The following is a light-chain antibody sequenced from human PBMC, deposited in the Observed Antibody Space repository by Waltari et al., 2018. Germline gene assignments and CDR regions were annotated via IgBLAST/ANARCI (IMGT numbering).Light chain of an antibody. CDR2: VNSAGSH. Sequence: LVLTQSPSASASLGASVKLHCSLPGEYSAYAIAWPKQQPLKEPRYLMTVNSAGSHKKGDGISERFSGSSSDLDRYLIISRLQSDDEADYFCQTWGTGIQVFGSGTKLTVL. CDR3: QTWGTGIQV. CDR1: GEYSAYA. J-gene: IGLJ3*02. V-gene: IGLV4-69*01.